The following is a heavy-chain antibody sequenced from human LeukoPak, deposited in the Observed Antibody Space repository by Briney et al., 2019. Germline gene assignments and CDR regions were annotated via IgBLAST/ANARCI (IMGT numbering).Heavy chain of an antibody. J-gene: IGHJ3*02. CDR2: SIPIHGIA. D-gene: IGHD5-18*01. V-gene: IGHV1-69*02. CDR1: GGTFSSYT. CDR3: ARGLRPYDGGYSYGFDAFDI. Sequence: SSVKVSCKASGGTFSSYTISWVRQAPGQGLEWMGRSIPIHGIANDAQKFQGRVTITADKSTSTAYMELSSLGSEDTAVYYCARGLRPYDGGYSYGFDAFDIWGQGTMVTVSS.